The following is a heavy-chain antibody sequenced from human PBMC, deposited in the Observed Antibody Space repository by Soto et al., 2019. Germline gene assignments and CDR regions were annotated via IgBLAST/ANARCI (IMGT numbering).Heavy chain of an antibody. CDR3: ARGWEVPAATFDS. J-gene: IGHJ4*02. D-gene: IGHD2-2*01. CDR2: MDPNSGVA. CDR1: GYTFTTND. Sequence: QVHLVQSGAEVRKPGASVKVSCKAFGYTFTTNDINWVRQAPGQGLEWLGWMDPNSGVAGYAQKFQGRVIMTRDTSTSTAHMELSGLTSEDTAVYFCARGWEVPAATFDSWGQGTLVTVSS. V-gene: IGHV1-8*02.